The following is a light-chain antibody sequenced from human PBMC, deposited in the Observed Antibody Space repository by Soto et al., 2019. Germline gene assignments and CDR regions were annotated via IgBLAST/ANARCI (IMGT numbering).Light chain of an antibody. V-gene: IGLV1-44*01. J-gene: IGLJ1*01. CDR3: AAWDDSLNGHV. CDR1: SSNIGANS. CDR2: SSN. Sequence: QSVLTQLHSASGTPGQRVTISCSGSSSNIGANSVQWFQQLPGTAPKVLIYSSNHRPSGVPERFSGSKSGTSASLAISELQSDDEADYYCAAWDDSLNGHVFGTGTKVTVL.